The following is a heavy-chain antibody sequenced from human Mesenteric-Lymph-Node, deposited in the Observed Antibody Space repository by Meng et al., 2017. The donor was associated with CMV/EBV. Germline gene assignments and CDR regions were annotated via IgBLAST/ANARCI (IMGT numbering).Heavy chain of an antibody. D-gene: IGHD1-26*01. J-gene: IGHJ4*02. CDR1: GFTLSTSV. V-gene: IGHV3-30-3*01. CDR2: MSSDGSNK. CDR3: VKDGGPYSGSFHH. Sequence: GESLKISCAASGFTLSTSVMHWVRQAPGKGLEWVAVMSSDGSNKYYADSVKGRFTISRDNSKSTLYLQMNSLRAEDTAVYYCVKDGGPYSGSFHHWGQGTLVTVSS.